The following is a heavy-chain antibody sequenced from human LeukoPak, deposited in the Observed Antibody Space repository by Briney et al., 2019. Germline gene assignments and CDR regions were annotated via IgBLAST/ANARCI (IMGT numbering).Heavy chain of an antibody. Sequence: PSETLSLTCAVSGGPFSGYFWSWIRQSSGKGLEWIGEIHNSGTTNYNPSLNSRVTISEDTSKNQFYLNLSSVTAADTAVYYCARRYRYNLGSFPFDFWGQGTLVTVSS. V-gene: IGHV4-34*01. CDR2: IHNSGTT. J-gene: IGHJ4*02. D-gene: IGHD3-10*01. CDR1: GGPFSGYF. CDR3: ARRYRYNLGSFPFDF.